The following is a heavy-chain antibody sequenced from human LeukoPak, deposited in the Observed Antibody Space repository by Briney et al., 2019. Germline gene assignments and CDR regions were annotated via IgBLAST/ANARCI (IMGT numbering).Heavy chain of an antibody. CDR3: ARVPLAYCGGDCYSFYYYYGIDV. J-gene: IGHJ6*02. CDR1: GFTFSSYS. V-gene: IGHV3-21*01. CDR2: ISSSSSYI. Sequence: GGSLRLSCAASGFTFSSYSMNWVRQAPGKGLEWVSSISSSSSYIYYADSVKGRFTISRDNAKNSLYLQMNSLRAEDTAVYYCARVPLAYCGGDCYSFYYYYGIDVWGQGTTVTVSS. D-gene: IGHD2-21*02.